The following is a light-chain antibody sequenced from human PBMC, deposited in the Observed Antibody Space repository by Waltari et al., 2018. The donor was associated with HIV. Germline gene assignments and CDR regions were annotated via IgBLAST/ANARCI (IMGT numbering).Light chain of an antibody. V-gene: IGKV1-39*01. CDR2: RAS. CDR1: QDIDRS. J-gene: IGKJ2*01. Sequence: DVQMTQSPSSLSASVGEPVTTTCRASQDIDRSLFWYQQRPGEAPKLLIDRASNLESGVPSRFSGSGSGTQYTLTITGLRPEDSATYYCQQSHITPPYTFGQGTNLEI. CDR3: QQSHITPPYT.